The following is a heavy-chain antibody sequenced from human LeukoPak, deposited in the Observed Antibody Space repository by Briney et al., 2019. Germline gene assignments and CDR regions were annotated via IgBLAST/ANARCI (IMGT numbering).Heavy chain of an antibody. CDR2: IVVGSGNT. J-gene: IGHJ4*02. CDR3: AAARGDLGFSYYFDY. CDR1: GFTFTSSA. Sequence: SVKVSCKASGFTFTSSAMQWVRQARGQRLEWIGWIVVGSGNTNYAQKFQERVTITRDMSTSTAYMELSSLRSEDTAVYYCAAARGDLGFSYYFDYWGQGTLVTVSS. D-gene: IGHD3-16*01. V-gene: IGHV1-58*02.